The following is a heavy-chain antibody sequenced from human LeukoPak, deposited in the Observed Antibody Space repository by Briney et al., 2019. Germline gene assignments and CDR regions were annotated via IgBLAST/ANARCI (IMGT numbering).Heavy chain of an antibody. CDR3: ASWTGDWFDP. Sequence: SVKVSCKASGGTFSTYAITWVRQAPGQGLEWMGGIIPIFGTSNYAQKFQGRVTITADKSTSTAYMELSSLRSEDTAVYYCASWTGDWFDPWGQGTLVTVSS. J-gene: IGHJ5*02. CDR2: IIPIFGTS. D-gene: IGHD3/OR15-3a*01. CDR1: GGTFSTYA. V-gene: IGHV1-69*06.